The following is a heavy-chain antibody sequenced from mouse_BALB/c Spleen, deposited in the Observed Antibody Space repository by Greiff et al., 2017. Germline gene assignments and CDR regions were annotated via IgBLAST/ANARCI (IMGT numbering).Heavy chain of an antibody. CDR1: GFSFSSYT. CDR3: ARNLHYYGSSCFDY. CDR2: ISSDGGNT. Sequence: EVQLVESGPGLVKPGGSLKLSCAASGFSFSSYTMSWVRQTPEKRLAWIATISSDGGNTYYPDSVKGQFTITRDNAKNTLYLQMNSLRSEDTALYYCARNLHYYGSSCFDYWGQGTTLTVS. J-gene: IGHJ2*01. V-gene: IGHV5-9*01. D-gene: IGHD1-1*01.